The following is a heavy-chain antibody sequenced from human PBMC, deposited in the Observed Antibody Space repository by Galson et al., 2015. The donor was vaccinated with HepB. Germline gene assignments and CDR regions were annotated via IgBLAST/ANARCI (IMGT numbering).Heavy chain of an antibody. CDR3: ARGEDTVGSTVGY. D-gene: IGHD4-11*01. V-gene: IGHV3-33*08. J-gene: IGHJ4*02. CDR1: GFSFNSSG. Sequence: SLRLSCAASGFSFNSSGMHWVRQAPGKGLEWVAVIWNDGSNKYYADSVKGRFTISRDNSKNTLSLQMNSLRAEDTAVYYCARGEDTVGSTVGYWGQGTLVIVSS. CDR2: IWNDGSNK.